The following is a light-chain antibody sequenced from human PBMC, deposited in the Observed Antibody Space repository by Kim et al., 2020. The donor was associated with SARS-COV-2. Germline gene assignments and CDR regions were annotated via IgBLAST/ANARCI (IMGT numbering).Light chain of an antibody. CDR3: SSYAGRDTLL. Sequence: GQSVTIACTGSSSGSGDYHYVSWYQQHTGTAPTRIIYEVTKRPSGVPDRCSASRSGNTTSLTVSGLQAEDEAAYFCSSYAGRDTLLFGGGTQLTVL. J-gene: IGLJ2*01. CDR1: SSGSGDYHY. V-gene: IGLV2-8*01. CDR2: EVT.